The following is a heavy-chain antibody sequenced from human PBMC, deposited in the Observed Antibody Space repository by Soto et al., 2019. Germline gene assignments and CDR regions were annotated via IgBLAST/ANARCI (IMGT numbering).Heavy chain of an antibody. Sequence: PGGSLRLSCAASGFTFSSYGMHWVRQAPGKGLEWVAVIWYDGSNKYYADSVKGRFTISRDNSKNTLYLQMNSLRAEDTAVYYCARESNYDYAFDIWGQGTMVTVSS. V-gene: IGHV3-33*01. CDR2: IWYDGSNK. CDR1: GFTFSSYG. D-gene: IGHD3-3*01. J-gene: IGHJ3*02. CDR3: ARESNYDYAFDI.